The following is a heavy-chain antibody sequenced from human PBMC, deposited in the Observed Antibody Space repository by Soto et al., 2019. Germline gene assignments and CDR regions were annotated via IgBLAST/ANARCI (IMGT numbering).Heavy chain of an antibody. CDR2: ISYDGSNK. CDR3: AKTVGGYFDY. Sequence: QVQLVESGGGVVQPGRSLRLSCAASGFTFSSYGMHWVRQAPGKGLEWVAVISYDGSNKYYADSVKGRFTISRDNSKNTLYLQMNSLRAEDTAVYYCAKTVGGYFDYWGQGTLVTVSS. D-gene: IGHD3-16*01. CDR1: GFTFSSYG. J-gene: IGHJ4*02. V-gene: IGHV3-30*18.